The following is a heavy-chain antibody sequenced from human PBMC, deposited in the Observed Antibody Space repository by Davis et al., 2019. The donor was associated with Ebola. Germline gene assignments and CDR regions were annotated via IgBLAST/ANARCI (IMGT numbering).Heavy chain of an antibody. D-gene: IGHD6-19*01. CDR3: ATAKQWLSWFDP. CDR2: FDPKDGEA. CDR1: GYTLIELS. V-gene: IGHV1-24*01. J-gene: IGHJ5*02. Sequence: ASVKVSCKVSGYTLIELSMHWVRQAPGKGLEWVGGFDPKDGEAVYAQKFQGRISMTEDTSTDTAYMELSSLRSEDTAVYYCATAKQWLSWFDPWGQGTLVTVSP.